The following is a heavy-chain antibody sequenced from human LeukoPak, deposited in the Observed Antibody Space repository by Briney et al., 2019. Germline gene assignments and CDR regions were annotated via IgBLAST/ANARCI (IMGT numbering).Heavy chain of an antibody. CDR2: IYYSGST. Sequence: SETLSLTCTVSGGSISSSSYYWGWIRQPPGKGLEWIGSIYYSGSTFYNPSLKSRVTISVDTSKNQFSLKLSSVTAADTAVYYCAREAEGDGYNYSDYWGQGTLVTVSS. CDR3: AREAEGDGYNYSDY. D-gene: IGHD5-24*01. V-gene: IGHV4-39*02. CDR1: GGSISSSSYY. J-gene: IGHJ4*02.